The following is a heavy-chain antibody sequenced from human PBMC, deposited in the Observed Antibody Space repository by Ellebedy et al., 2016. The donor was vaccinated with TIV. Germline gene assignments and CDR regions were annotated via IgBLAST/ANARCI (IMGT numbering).Heavy chain of an antibody. CDR1: GGSISSYY. D-gene: IGHD3-22*01. J-gene: IGHJ4*02. Sequence: GSLRLSCTVSGGSISSYYWSWIRQPPGKGLEWIGYIYYSGSTNYNPSLKSRVTISVDTSKNQFSLKLSSVTAADTAVYYCARGDYYDSSGYFVWGQGTLVTVSS. CDR3: ARGDYYDSSGYFV. V-gene: IGHV4-59*01. CDR2: IYYSGST.